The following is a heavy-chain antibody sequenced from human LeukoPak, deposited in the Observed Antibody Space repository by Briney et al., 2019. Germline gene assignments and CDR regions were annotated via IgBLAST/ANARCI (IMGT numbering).Heavy chain of an antibody. J-gene: IGHJ3*02. CDR1: GFTFSSYA. CDR3: AKPPGRQYQLLYLGDAFDI. CDR2: ISGSGGST. Sequence: GGSLRLSCAASGFTFSSYAMSWVRQAPGKGLEWVSAISGSGGSTYYADSVKGRFTISRDNSKNTLYLQMNSLRAEDTAVYYCAKPPGRQYQLLYLGDAFDIWGQGTMVTVSS. V-gene: IGHV3-23*01. D-gene: IGHD2-2*02.